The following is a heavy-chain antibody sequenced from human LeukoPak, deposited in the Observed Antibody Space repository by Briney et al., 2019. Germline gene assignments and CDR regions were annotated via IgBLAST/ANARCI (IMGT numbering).Heavy chain of an antibody. Sequence: GGSLGLSCAASGFTFSGYTMSWVRQAPGKGLEWVSGISGSGGRTHYADSVKGRFTISRDNSKNTLYLQMNSLRVEDTAVYYCAKDWYSYDSSGYTDYWGQGTLVTVSS. CDR3: AKDWYSYDSSGYTDY. V-gene: IGHV3-23*01. J-gene: IGHJ4*02. CDR1: GFTFSGYT. D-gene: IGHD3-22*01. CDR2: ISGSGGRT.